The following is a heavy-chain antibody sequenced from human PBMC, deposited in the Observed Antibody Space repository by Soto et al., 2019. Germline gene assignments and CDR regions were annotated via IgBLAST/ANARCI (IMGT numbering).Heavy chain of an antibody. Sequence: ASVKVSCKASGYTFTSYDIHWVRQATGKGLEWMGWMNPNSGNTGYAQKFQGRVTMTRNTSISTAYMELSSLRSEDTAVYYCAREGGGSGSYRYFYYGMDVWGQGTTVTVSS. J-gene: IGHJ6*02. CDR3: AREGGGSGSYRYFYYGMDV. CDR2: MNPNSGNT. D-gene: IGHD3-10*01. CDR1: GYTFTSYD. V-gene: IGHV1-8*01.